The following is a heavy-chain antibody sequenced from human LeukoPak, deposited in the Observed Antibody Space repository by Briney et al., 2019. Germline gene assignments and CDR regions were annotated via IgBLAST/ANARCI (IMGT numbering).Heavy chain of an antibody. CDR3: AKDQYYYDSSGYLNY. D-gene: IGHD3-22*01. Sequence: GGSLRLSCAASGFTFSSYGMHWVRQAPGKGLEWVAVISYDGSNKYYADSVKGRFTISRDNSKNTLYLQMNSLRAEDTAVYHCAKDQYYYDSSGYLNYWGQGTLVTVSS. CDR1: GFTFSSYG. V-gene: IGHV3-30*18. CDR2: ISYDGSNK. J-gene: IGHJ4*02.